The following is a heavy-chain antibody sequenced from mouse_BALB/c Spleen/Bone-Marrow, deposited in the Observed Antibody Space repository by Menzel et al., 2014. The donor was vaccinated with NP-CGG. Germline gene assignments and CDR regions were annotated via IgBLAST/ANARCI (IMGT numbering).Heavy chain of an antibody. J-gene: IGHJ4*01. V-gene: IGHV1-54*01. CDR1: GYAFTNYL. CDR3: ARRLTGTSAMDY. CDR2: INPGSGST. Sequence: QVQLKESGAELVRPGTSVKVSCKASGYAFTNYLIEWVKRRPGQGLEWIGVINPGSGSTNFNENFKGKATLTADKSSSTAYVQLSSLTSDDSAVYFCARRLTGTSAMDYWGQGTSVTVSS. D-gene: IGHD4-1*01.